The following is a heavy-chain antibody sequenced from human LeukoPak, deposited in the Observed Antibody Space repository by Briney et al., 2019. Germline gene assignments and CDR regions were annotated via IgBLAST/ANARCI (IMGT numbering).Heavy chain of an antibody. V-gene: IGHV1-18*01. CDR1: G. D-gene: IGHD6-13*01. J-gene: IGHJ5*02. CDR3: ARGPIAAAGTWHNWFDP. Sequence: GFXXVRQAPGQXLEWMGWISAYNGNTHYAQKLQDRVTMTTDTSTSTAYMELRSLRSDDTAVYYCARGPIAAAGTWHNWFDPWGQGTLVTVSS. CDR2: ISAYNGNT.